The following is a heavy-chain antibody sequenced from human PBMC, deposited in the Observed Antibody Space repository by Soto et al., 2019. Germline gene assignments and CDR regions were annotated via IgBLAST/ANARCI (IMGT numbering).Heavy chain of an antibody. V-gene: IGHV4-59*08. D-gene: IGHD6-19*01. CDR3: ARHSSGWHDFDY. Sequence: SETLSLTCTVSGGSISSYYWNWIRQPPGKGLEWIGYIYYSGSTNYNPSLRSRVTISVDTSKNQFSLKLSSVTAADTAVYYCARHSSGWHDFDYWGQGTLVT. CDR1: GGSISSYY. CDR2: IYYSGST. J-gene: IGHJ4*02.